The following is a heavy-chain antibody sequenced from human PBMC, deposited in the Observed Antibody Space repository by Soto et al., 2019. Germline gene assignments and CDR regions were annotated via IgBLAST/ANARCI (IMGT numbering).Heavy chain of an antibody. D-gene: IGHD6-6*01. CDR2: IYSNGDT. CDR1: SDSMNSGGYY. J-gene: IGHJ6*04. CDR3: ARRGGSSSGYYYYAMDV. V-gene: IGHV4-31*03. Sequence: QVQLQESGPGLVKPSQTLSLTCSVSSDSMNSGGYYWSWLRQHPGKSLEWLGYIYSNGDTYYNPSLKSRLTISVDTSKNQFSLNLTSVTAADTAVYYCARRGGSSSGYYYYAMDVWGKGTTVTVSS.